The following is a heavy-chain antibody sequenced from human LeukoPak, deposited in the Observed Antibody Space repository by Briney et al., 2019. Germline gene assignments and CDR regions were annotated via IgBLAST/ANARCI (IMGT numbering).Heavy chain of an antibody. CDR2: ISGSGGST. D-gene: IGHD2-2*01. V-gene: IGHV3-23*01. CDR3: AKDLPAFIVVVPAAVFDY. CDR1: GFTFSSYA. Sequence: GGSLRLSCAASGFTFSSYAMSWVRQAPGKGLEWISAISGSGGSTYYADSVKGRFTISRDNSKNTLYLQMNSLRAEDTAVYYCAKDLPAFIVVVPAAVFDYWGQGTLVTVSS. J-gene: IGHJ4*02.